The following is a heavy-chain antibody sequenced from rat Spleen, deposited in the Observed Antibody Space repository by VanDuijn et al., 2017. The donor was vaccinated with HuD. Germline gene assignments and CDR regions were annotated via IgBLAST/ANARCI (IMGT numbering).Heavy chain of an antibody. J-gene: IGHJ1*01. V-gene: IGHV3-1*01. CDR3: ARYEDYGGWYFDF. CDR1: GYSITSNY. Sequence: EVQLQESGPGLVKPSQSLPLTCSVTGYSITSNYWGWIRKFPGNKMEWIGHISYSGGTAYSPSLKSRISITRDTSKNQFFLQLNSVTSEDTATYYCARYEDYGGWYFDFWGPGTMVIVSS. D-gene: IGHD1-1*01. CDR2: ISYSGGT.